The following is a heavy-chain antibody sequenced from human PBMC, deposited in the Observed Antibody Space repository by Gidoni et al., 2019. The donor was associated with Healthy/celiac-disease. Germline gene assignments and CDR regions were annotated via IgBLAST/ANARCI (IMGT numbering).Heavy chain of an antibody. Sequence: QVQLQQWGAGLLKPSETLSLTCAVYGGSFSGYYWSWIRQPPGKGLEWIGEINHSGSTNYNPSLKSRVTISVDTSKNQFSLKLSSVTAADTAVYYCARGDFNHFIKYGGYHGWFDPWGQGTLVTVSS. CDR3: ARGDFNHFIKYGGYHGWFDP. D-gene: IGHD5-12*01. J-gene: IGHJ5*02. CDR1: GGSFSGYY. V-gene: IGHV4-34*01. CDR2: INHSGST.